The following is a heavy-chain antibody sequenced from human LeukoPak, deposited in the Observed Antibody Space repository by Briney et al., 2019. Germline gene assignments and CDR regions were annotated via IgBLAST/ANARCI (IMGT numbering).Heavy chain of an antibody. D-gene: IGHD6-6*01. CDR2: ISVYNGNT. J-gene: IGHJ4*02. CDR1: GYTFTSYG. CDR3: ARDTPSSIAALTIFDY. Sequence: ASVKVSCKASGYTFTSYGISWVRQAPGQGLEWMGWISVYNGNTNYAQKLQGRVTMTTDTSTSTAYMELRSLRSDDTAVYYCARDTPSSIAALTIFDYWGQGTLVTVSS. V-gene: IGHV1-18*01.